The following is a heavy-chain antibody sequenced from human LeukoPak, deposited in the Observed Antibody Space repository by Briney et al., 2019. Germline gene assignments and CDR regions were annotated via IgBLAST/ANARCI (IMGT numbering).Heavy chain of an antibody. V-gene: IGHV3-23*01. CDR3: ARDRTVTAGIDY. J-gene: IGHJ4*02. CDR2: ISGSGGST. CDR1: GFTFSSYA. Sequence: AGGSLRLSCAASGFTFSSYAMSWVRQAPGKGLEWVSAISGSGGSTYYADSVKGRFTISRDNAKTSLYLQMNSLRAEDTAVYYCARDRTVTAGIDYWGQGTLVTVSS. D-gene: IGHD2-21*02.